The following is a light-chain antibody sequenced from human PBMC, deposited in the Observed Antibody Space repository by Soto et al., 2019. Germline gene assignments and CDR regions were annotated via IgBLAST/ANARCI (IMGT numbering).Light chain of an antibody. CDR1: SGHSSYA. CDR3: QTWGTGPAV. V-gene: IGLV4-69*01. Sequence: QPVLTQSPSASASLGASVKLTCTLSSGHSSYAIAWHQRQPEKGPRHLMKLNSDGSHSKGDGIPDRFSGSSSGAERYLTISSLQSEDEADYYCQTWGTGPAVFGGGTQLTVL. J-gene: IGLJ7*01. CDR2: LNSDGSH.